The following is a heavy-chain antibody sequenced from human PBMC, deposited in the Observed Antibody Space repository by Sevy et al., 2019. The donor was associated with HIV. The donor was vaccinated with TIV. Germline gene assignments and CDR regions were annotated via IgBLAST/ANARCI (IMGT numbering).Heavy chain of an antibody. V-gene: IGHV1-2*02. CDR2: INPNSGGT. D-gene: IGHD3-10*01. CDR1: GYTFTGYY. CDR3: ARVVRGVITPSFDY. J-gene: IGHJ4*02. Sequence: ASVKVSCKASGYTFTGYYMHWVRQAPGQGLEWMGWINPNSGGTNYAQTFQGRVTMTRDTSISTAYMELSRLRSDDTAVYYCARVVRGVITPSFDYWGQGTLVTVSS.